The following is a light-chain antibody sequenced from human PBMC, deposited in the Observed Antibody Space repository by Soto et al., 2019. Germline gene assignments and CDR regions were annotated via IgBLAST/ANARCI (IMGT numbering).Light chain of an antibody. CDR2: GAS. J-gene: IGKJ1*01. V-gene: IGKV3-20*01. CDR1: QSVSSTY. CDR3: QQYGSSRWT. Sequence: EIVLTQSPDTLSLFPGERATLSCRASQSVSSTYLAWYQQKLGQAPRLLIFGASSRATGIPDRFSGSGSGTDFTLTISRLETEDFAVYYCQQYGSSRWTFGQGTKV.